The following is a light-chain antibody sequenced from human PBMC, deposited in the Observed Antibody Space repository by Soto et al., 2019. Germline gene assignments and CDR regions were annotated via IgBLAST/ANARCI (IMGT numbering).Light chain of an antibody. CDR2: SNH. V-gene: IGLV1-44*01. J-gene: IGLJ3*02. Sequence: QSALTQPPSASGTPGQRVTISCSGSSSNIGSNTVNWYQQLPGTAPKLLIYSNHQRPSGVPDRFSGSKSGTSASLAISGLQSEDEADYYCAAWDDSLSGLWVFGGGTKLTVL. CDR3: AAWDDSLSGLWV. CDR1: SSNIGSNT.